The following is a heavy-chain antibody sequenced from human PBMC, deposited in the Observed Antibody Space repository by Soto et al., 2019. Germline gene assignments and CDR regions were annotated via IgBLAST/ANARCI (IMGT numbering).Heavy chain of an antibody. J-gene: IGHJ4*02. CDR1: GYNFSGYY. CDR2: INPTTGST. CDR3: ARVGSETYYYPH. V-gene: IGHV1-46*01. D-gene: IGHD1-26*01. Sequence: QVQLVQSGAEVKKPGASVKVSCKTSGYNFSGYYIHWVRQARGQGLEWMGMINPTTGSTNFALKFQGRLTQIRDTSTSTVYLDLTTLRSEDTAVYYCARVGSETYYYPHWGQGTLVTVSS.